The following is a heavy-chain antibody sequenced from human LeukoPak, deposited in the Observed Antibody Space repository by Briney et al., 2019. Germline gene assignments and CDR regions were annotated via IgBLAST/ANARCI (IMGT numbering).Heavy chain of an antibody. V-gene: IGHV5-10-1*01. CDR1: GYSFTSYW. J-gene: IGHJ4*02. D-gene: IGHD3-22*01. Sequence: GESLKISCKGSGYSFTSYWISWVRQMPARGLEWMGRIDPSDSYTNYSPSFQGHVTISADKSISTAYLQWSSLTASDTAMYYCASSDPFYDSSGYLFDYWGQGTLVTVSS. CDR2: IDPSDSYT. CDR3: ASSDPFYDSSGYLFDY.